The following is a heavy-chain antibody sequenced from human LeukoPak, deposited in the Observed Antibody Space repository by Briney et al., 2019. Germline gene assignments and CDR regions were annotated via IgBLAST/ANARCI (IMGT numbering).Heavy chain of an antibody. D-gene: IGHD6-13*01. CDR2: ISGDSDYI. Sequence: GGSLRLSCAASGFTFSTYSMNWVRQAPGKGLEWVSAISGDSDYIYYADSVKGRFTISRDNAKNSLYLQMNSLRADDTAVYFCAKSIGAVGDYWGQGTLVTVSS. CDR1: GFTFSTYS. CDR3: AKSIGAVGDY. V-gene: IGHV3-21*01. J-gene: IGHJ4*02.